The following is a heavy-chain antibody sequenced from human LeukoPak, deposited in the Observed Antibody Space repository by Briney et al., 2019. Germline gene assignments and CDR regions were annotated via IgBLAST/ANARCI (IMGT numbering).Heavy chain of an antibody. CDR3: AKAPFTYGGFGY. CDR2: IRYEGSNK. J-gene: IGHJ4*02. D-gene: IGHD3-16*01. CDR1: GFTFSSYG. V-gene: IGHV3-30*02. Sequence: PGGSLRLSCAASGFTFSSYGMHAVREAPGKGLWRGAFIRYEGSNKYYADSVKGRFTISRDNSKNTLYLQMNSLRAEDTAVYYCAKAPFTYGGFGYWGQGTLVTVSS.